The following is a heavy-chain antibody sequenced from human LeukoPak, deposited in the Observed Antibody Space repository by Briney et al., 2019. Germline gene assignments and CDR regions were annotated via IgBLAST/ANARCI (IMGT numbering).Heavy chain of an antibody. CDR2: TYYRSKWYN. D-gene: IGHD2-15*01. CDR1: GDSVSSNSAA. V-gene: IGHV6-1*01. CDR3: AREVVAGDDAFDI. Sequence: SQTLSLTCAISGDSVSSNSAAWNWIRQSPSRGLEWQGRTYYRSKWYNGYALSVESRITINPDTSKNQFSLQLNSVTPEDTAVYYCAREVVAGDDAFDIWGQGTMVTVSS. J-gene: IGHJ3*02.